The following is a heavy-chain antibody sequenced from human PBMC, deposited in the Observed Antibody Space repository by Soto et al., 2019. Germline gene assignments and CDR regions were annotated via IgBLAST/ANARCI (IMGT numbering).Heavy chain of an antibody. V-gene: IGHV4-30-4*02. CDR1: GGSISSGGYY. J-gene: IGHJ6*02. CDR2: IYYSGST. Sequence: PSDTLSLTFTVSGGSISSGGYYWIVIRQRPGKGLEWIGYIYYSGSTYYNPSLKSRLIISVDTSQNQVSLKLASVTAADTAVYYCLTQGFGPLHGLVDVWGQGTTVTVSS. CDR3: LTQGFGPLHGLVDV. D-gene: IGHD3-10*01.